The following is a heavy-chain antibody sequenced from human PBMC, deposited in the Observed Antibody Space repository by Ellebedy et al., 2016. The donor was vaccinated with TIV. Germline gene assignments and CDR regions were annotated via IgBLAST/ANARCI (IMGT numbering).Heavy chain of an antibody. CDR3: AKDRVAAAGTGWVDY. J-gene: IGHJ4*02. D-gene: IGHD6-13*01. CDR1: GFTFSNYA. CDR2: ISGSGDRT. V-gene: IGHV3-23*01. Sequence: GESLKISCAASGFTFSNYAMSWVSQAPGKGLEWVSAISGSGDRTDYADSVKGRFTISRDNSKNTLYLQMNSLRAEDTAVYYCAKDRVAAAGTGWVDYWGQGALVTVSS.